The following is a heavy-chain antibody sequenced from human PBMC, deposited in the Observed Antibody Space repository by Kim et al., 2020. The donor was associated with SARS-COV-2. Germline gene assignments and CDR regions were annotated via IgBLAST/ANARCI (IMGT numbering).Heavy chain of an antibody. D-gene: IGHD2-15*01. CDR3: ARVDVCSGGSCYWYFDL. Sequence: SETLSLTCTVSGGSISSGGYYRSWIRQHPGKGLEWIGYIYYSGSTYYNPSLKSRVTISVDTSKNQFSLKLSSVTAADTAVYYCARVDVCSGGSCYWYFDLWGRGTLVTVSS. J-gene: IGHJ2*01. CDR1: GGSISSGGYY. V-gene: IGHV4-31*03. CDR2: IYYSGST.